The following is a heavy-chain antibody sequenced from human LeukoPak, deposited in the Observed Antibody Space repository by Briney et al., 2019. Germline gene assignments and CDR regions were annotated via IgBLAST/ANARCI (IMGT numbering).Heavy chain of an antibody. CDR2: IYPGDSDT. D-gene: IGHD6-13*01. CDR1: GYSFTSYW. CDR3: ARSQGPYSSSFAQQSYFDY. J-gene: IGHJ4*02. Sequence: GESLKISCKGSGYSFTSYWIGWVRQMPGKGLEWMGIIYPGDSDTRYSPSFQGQVTISADKSISTAYLQWSSLKASDTAMYYCARSQGPYSSSFAQQSYFDYWGQGTLVTVSS. V-gene: IGHV5-51*01.